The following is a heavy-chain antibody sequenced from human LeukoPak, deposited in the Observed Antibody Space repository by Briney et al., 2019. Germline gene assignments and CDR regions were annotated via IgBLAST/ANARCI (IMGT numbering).Heavy chain of an antibody. CDR2: IYTSGST. D-gene: IGHD3-3*01. Sequence: PSETLSLTCTVSGGSISSYYWSWIRQPAGKGLEWIGRIYTSGSTNYNPSLKSRVTMSVDTSKNQFSLKLSSVTAADTAVYYCARDHPHYDFWSGYSYYYYMDVWGKGTTVTVSS. CDR3: ARDHPHYDFWSGYSYYYYMDV. J-gene: IGHJ6*03. V-gene: IGHV4-4*07. CDR1: GGSISSYY.